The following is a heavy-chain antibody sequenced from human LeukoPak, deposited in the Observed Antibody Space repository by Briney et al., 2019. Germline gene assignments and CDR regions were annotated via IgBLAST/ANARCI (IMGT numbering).Heavy chain of an antibody. CDR2: IRQAGSET. CDR3: ARASSGTYRY. V-gene: IGHV3-7*01. J-gene: IGHJ4*02. Sequence: GGSLRLSCAASGFIFSGYWMSWVRQAPGKGLEWVANIRQAGSETYYVDSVKGRFTISRDNAKNTLYLQMNSLRAEDTAVYYCARASSGTYRYWGQGTLVTVSS. CDR1: GFIFSGYW. D-gene: IGHD1-26*01.